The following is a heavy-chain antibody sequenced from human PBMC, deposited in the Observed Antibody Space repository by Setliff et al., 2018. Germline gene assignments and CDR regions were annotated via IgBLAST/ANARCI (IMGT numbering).Heavy chain of an antibody. CDR1: GFTFSNAW. D-gene: IGHD1-1*01. V-gene: IGHV3-15*01. CDR2: IKRITDSGTT. CDR3: TTVEIRQGIDY. Sequence: SLRLSCAASGFTFSNAWMSWVRQAPGKGLEWVGRIKRITDSGTTDYAAPVKGRFTISRDDSKNTLYLQMNSLKTEDTAVYYCTTVEIRQGIDYWGQGTLVTVSS. J-gene: IGHJ4*02.